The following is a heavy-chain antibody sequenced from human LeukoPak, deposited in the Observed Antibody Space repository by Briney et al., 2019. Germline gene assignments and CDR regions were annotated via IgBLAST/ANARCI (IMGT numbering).Heavy chain of an antibody. CDR2: ISYEGSNK. CDR1: GFTFSSYG. J-gene: IGHJ3*02. CDR3: ATGGASIFLDAFDM. Sequence: GGSLRLSCAASGFTFSSYGMHWVRQASGKGLEWVALISYEGSNKYYADSVKGRFTISRDNSNNTLYLQMSSLRAEDTAVYFCATGGASIFLDAFDMWGQGTMVTVSS. D-gene: IGHD3-9*01. V-gene: IGHV3-30*03.